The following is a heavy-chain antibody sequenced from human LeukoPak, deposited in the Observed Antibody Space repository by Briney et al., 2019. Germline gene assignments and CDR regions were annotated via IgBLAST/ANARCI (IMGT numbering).Heavy chain of an antibody. V-gene: IGHV3-23*01. D-gene: IGHD3-10*01. Sequence: GRSLRLSCAASGFTFNTYAMSWVRQAPGRGLEWVSTVSGSGDTTYYADSVRGRFTISRDNSKNTLYLQMSSLRAEDTAVYYCAKDAGSGSPDYFDYWGQGTLVTVSS. J-gene: IGHJ4*02. CDR1: GFTFNTYA. CDR2: VSGSGDTT. CDR3: AKDAGSGSPDYFDY.